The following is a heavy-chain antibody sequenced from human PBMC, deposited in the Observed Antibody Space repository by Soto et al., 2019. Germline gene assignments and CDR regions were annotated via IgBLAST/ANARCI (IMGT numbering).Heavy chain of an antibody. CDR3: ARLIGNSWLDS. D-gene: IGHD2-8*01. CDR1: GDSVSSNSVV. Sequence: SQTLSLTCAISGDSVSSNSVVWNWIRQSPSRGLEWLGRTYYRSKWYYEYAESVKGRITINPDTSNNQLSLQLSSVTPDDTAMYYCARLIGNSWLDSWGQGTLVTVSS. J-gene: IGHJ5*01. V-gene: IGHV6-1*01. CDR2: TYYRSKWYY.